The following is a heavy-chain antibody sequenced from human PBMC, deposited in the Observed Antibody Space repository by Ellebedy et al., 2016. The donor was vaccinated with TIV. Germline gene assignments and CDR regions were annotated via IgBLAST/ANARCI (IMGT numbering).Heavy chain of an antibody. D-gene: IGHD5-24*01. J-gene: IGHJ4*02. CDR1: GGTFSSYA. Sequence: SVKVSCXASGGTFSSYAISWVRQAPGQGLEWMGGIIPIFGTANYAQKFQGRVTITADESTSTAYMELSGLRSEDTAVYYCARGGRDGYNFVYWGQGTLVTVSS. CDR3: ARGGRDGYNFVY. V-gene: IGHV1-69*13. CDR2: IIPIFGTA.